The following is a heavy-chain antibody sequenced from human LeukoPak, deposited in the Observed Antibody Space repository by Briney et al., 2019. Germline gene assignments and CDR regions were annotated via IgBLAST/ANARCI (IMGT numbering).Heavy chain of an antibody. CDR1: GYTFTSYG. J-gene: IGHJ4*02. CDR3: ARDAPDYYGSASSHY. CDR2: ISAYNGNT. V-gene: IGHV1-18*01. Sequence: ASVKVSCKASGYTFTSYGISWVRQAPGQGLEGMGWISAYNGNTNYAQTLQGRVTMTTDTSTSPAYMELRSLRSDDTAVYYCARDAPDYYGSASSHYWGQGTLVTVSS. D-gene: IGHD3-10*01.